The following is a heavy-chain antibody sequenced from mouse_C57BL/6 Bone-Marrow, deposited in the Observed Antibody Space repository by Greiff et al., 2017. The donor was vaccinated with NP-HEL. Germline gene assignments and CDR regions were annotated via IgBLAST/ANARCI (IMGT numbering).Heavy chain of an antibody. CDR3: ARYPPLRSSYAMDY. Sequence: QVQLQQSGAELVKPGASVKISCKASGYAFSSYWMNWVKQRPGKGLEWIGQIYPGDGDTNYNGKFKGKATLTADQSSSTAYMQLSSLTSEDSAVYFCARYPPLRSSYAMDYWGQGTSVTVSS. CDR2: IYPGDGDT. J-gene: IGHJ4*01. V-gene: IGHV1-80*01. D-gene: IGHD1-1*01. CDR1: GYAFSSYW.